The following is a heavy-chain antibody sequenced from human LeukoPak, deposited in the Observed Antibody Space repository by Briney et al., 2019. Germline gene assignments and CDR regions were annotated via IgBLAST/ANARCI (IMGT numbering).Heavy chain of an antibody. CDR1: GYSFISYW. V-gene: IGHV5-51*01. J-gene: IGHJ4*02. CDR3: ARSGGWSSYYFDY. D-gene: IGHD6-19*01. CDR2: IYPGDSDT. Sequence: RSGESLKISCKGSGYSFISYWFGWVRQMPGKGLEWMGIIYPGDSDTRYSPSFQGQVTISADKSISTAYLQWNSLKASDTAMYYCARSGGWSSYYFDYWGQGTLVTVSS.